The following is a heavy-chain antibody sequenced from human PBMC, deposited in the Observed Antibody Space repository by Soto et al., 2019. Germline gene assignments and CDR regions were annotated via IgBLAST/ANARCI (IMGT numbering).Heavy chain of an antibody. D-gene: IGHD6-6*01. CDR3: ARTHLELSSSGPGNWFDP. CDR2: IYYSGST. V-gene: IGHV4-30-4*01. Sequence: SETLSLTCTVSGGSISSGDYYWSWIRQPPGKGLEWIGYIYYSGSTYYNPSLKSRVTISVDTSKNQFSLKLSSVTAADTAVYYCARTHLELSSSGPGNWFDPWGQGTLVTVSS. J-gene: IGHJ5*02. CDR1: GGSISSGDYY.